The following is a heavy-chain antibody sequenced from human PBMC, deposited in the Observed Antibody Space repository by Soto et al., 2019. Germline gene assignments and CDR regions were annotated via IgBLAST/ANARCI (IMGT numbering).Heavy chain of an antibody. CDR2: IYPGDSDK. J-gene: IGHJ6*02. CDR3: ARQGFGELSDGVDV. V-gene: IGHV5-51*01. Sequence: PGESLKISCKGSGYSFSSYWSGWVRQMTGKGLEWMGIIYPGDSDKRYSPSFQGQVTISVDKSISTAYLQWSSLKASDTAMYYCARQGFGELSDGVDVWAKGPRSPSP. D-gene: IGHD3-10*01. CDR1: GYSFSSYW.